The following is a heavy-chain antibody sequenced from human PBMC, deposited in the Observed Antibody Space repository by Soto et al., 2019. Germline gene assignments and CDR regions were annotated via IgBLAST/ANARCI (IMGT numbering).Heavy chain of an antibody. J-gene: IGHJ6*02. D-gene: IGHD1-26*01. CDR1: GGSISSSNW. CDR3: ASRDIVGATTGMDV. V-gene: IGHV4-4*02. Sequence: GTLCLTCAVSGGSISSSNWWSCVRQPPGKGLEWIGEIYHSGSTNYNPSLKSRVTISVDKSKNQFSLKLSSVTAADTAVYYCASRDIVGATTGMDVWGQGTTVTVSS. CDR2: IYHSGST.